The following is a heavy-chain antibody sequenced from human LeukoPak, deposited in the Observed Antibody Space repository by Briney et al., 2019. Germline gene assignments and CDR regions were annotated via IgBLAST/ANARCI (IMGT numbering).Heavy chain of an antibody. CDR2: ISYDGSNK. J-gene: IGHJ4*02. Sequence: GRSLRLSCAASGFTFSSYAMHWVRQAPGKGLEWVAVISYDGSNKYYADSVKGRFTISRDNSKNTLYLQMNSLRAEDTAVYYCARGSRRKYYDILTGYYRTNFDCWGQGTLVTVSS. CDR3: ARGSRRKYYDILTGYYRTNFDC. D-gene: IGHD3-9*01. V-gene: IGHV3-30*04. CDR1: GFTFSSYA.